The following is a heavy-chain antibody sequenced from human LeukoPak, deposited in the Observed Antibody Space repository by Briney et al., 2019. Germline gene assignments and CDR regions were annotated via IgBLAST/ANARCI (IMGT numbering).Heavy chain of an antibody. J-gene: IGHJ5*02. D-gene: IGHD5-24*01. Sequence: PSETLSLTCTVSGGSVSSGSYYWSWIRQPPGKGLEWIGYIYYSGSTNYNPSLKSRVTISVDTSKNQFSLKLSSVTAADTAVYYCARDRRRRDGYILVHWFDPWGQGTLVTVSS. CDR3: ARDRRRRDGYILVHWFDP. V-gene: IGHV4-61*01. CDR2: IYYSGST. CDR1: GGSVSSGSYY.